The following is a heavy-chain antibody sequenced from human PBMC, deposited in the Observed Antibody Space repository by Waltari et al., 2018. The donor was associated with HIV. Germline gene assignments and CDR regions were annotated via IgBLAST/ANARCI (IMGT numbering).Heavy chain of an antibody. Sequence: QVQLQESGPGLVKPSETLSLTCTVSGGSISSYYWSWIRPPAGKGLEWIGCIYTSGSTNYNPSPKSRVTMAVDTSKNQFSLKLSSVTAADTAVYYCARGTYYYDSSGHDAFDIWGQGTMVTVSS. J-gene: IGHJ3*02. CDR2: IYTSGST. V-gene: IGHV4-4*07. CDR3: ARGTYYYDSSGHDAFDI. D-gene: IGHD3-22*01. CDR1: GGSISSYY.